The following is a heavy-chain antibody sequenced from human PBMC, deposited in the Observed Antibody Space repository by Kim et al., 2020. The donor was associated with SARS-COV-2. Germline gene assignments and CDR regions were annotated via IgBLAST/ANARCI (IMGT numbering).Heavy chain of an antibody. Sequence: GGSLRLSCAASGFTFSSYEMNSVRQAPGKGLEWVSYISSSGSTIYYADSVKGRFTISRDNAKNSLYLQMNSLRAEDTAVYYCARDPYSSSYNYYGMDVWGQGTTVTVSS. CDR2: ISSSGSTI. V-gene: IGHV3-48*03. CDR3: ARDPYSSSYNYYGMDV. CDR1: GFTFSSYE. D-gene: IGHD6-13*01. J-gene: IGHJ6*02.